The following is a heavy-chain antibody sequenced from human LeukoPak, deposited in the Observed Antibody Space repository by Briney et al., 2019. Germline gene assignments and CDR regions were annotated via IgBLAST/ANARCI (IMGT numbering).Heavy chain of an antibody. CDR1: GFTFSSYT. CDR3: ARVSYSHGDYDRGPVVN. Sequence: GGSLGLSCAAFGFTFSSYTMNWVRQAPGKGLEWVSSISSSSSYIYYADSLQGRFTISRDNAKNSLNLQMNSLRVEDTAVYYCARVSYSHGDYDRGPVVNWGQGTLVTVSS. V-gene: IGHV3-21*01. D-gene: IGHD4-17*01. J-gene: IGHJ4*02. CDR2: ISSSSSYI.